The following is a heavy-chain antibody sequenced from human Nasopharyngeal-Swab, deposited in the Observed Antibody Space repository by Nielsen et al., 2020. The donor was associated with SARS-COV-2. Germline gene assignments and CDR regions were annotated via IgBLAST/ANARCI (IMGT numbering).Heavy chain of an antibody. CDR2: IIPIFGTA. CDR1: GGTFSSYA. CDR3: AKDLPYYDILTGYYSYYYGMDV. Sequence: SVKVSCKASGGTFSSYAISWVRQAPGQGLEWMGGIIPIFGTANYAQKFQGRVTITADESTSTAYMELNSLRAEDTAVYYCAKDLPYYDILTGYYSYYYGMDVWGQGTTVTVSS. D-gene: IGHD3-9*01. V-gene: IGHV1-69*13. J-gene: IGHJ6*02.